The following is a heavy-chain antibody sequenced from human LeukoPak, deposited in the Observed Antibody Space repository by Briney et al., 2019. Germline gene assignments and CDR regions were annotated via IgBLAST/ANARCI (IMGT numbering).Heavy chain of an antibody. CDR1: GFTFSNYA. Sequence: GGSLRLSCAASGFTFSNYAMTWVRQAPGKGLEWVSAISGSGGSTYYADFVKGRFTISRDNSKNTLHLQMNSLRAEDTAVYYCAKDRVSSGWYEYYQYWGQGTLVTVSS. CDR3: AKDRVSSGWYEYYQY. CDR2: ISGSGGST. D-gene: IGHD6-19*01. J-gene: IGHJ1*01. V-gene: IGHV3-23*01.